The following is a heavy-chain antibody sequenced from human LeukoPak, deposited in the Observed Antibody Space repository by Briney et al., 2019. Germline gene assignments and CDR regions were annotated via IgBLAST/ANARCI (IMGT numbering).Heavy chain of an antibody. J-gene: IGHJ4*02. CDR2: IYTSGST. CDR3: ARDTVTTIADY. D-gene: IGHD4-17*01. Sequence: PSETLSLTCTVSGGSISSYYWSWIRQPAGKGLEWIGRIYTSGSTNYNPSLKSRVTISVDKSKNQFSLKLSSVTAADTAVYYCARDTVTTIADYWGQGTLVTVSS. CDR1: GGSISSYY. V-gene: IGHV4-4*07.